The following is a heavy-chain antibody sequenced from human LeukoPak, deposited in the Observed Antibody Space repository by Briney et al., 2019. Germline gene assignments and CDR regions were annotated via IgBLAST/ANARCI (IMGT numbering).Heavy chain of an antibody. CDR1: GFTFSSYA. D-gene: IGHD5-18*01. J-gene: IGHJ6*02. V-gene: IGHV3-23*01. CDR2: IGGSGGST. Sequence: GGSLRLSCAASGFTFSSYAMSWVRQAPGKGLEWVSAIGGSGGSTYYADSVKGRFTISRDNSKNTLYLQMNSLRAEDTAVYYCASDGYSYGSLYYYYGMDVWGQGTTVTVSS. CDR3: ASDGYSYGSLYYYYGMDV.